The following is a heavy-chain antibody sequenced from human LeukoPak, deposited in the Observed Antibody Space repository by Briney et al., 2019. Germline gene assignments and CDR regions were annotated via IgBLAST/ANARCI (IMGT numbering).Heavy chain of an antibody. D-gene: IGHD2-2*01. CDR3: ARDACSSTSCFRDY. CDR1: GFIFSTYT. J-gene: IGHJ4*02. V-gene: IGHV3-21*01. Sequence: GGSLRLSCAASGFIFSTYTMNWVRKAPGKGLEWVSSISSGSSYISYADSLKGRFNISRDNPKNSLYLQINSLRAEDTAVYYCARDACSSTSCFRDYWGQGTRVTVSS. CDR2: ISSGSSYI.